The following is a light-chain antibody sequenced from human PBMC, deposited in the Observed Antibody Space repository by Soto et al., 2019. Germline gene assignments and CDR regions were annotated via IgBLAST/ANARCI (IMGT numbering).Light chain of an antibody. CDR2: DAS. CDR1: QDISNY. CDR3: QQYDNPAPIT. V-gene: IGKV1-33*01. J-gene: IGKJ5*01. Sequence: DIQMTQSPSSLSASVGDRVTITCQASQDISNYLNWYQQKPGKAPKLLIYDASNLETGVPSRFSGSGSGTDFTFTISSLQPEDIATYYCQQYDNPAPITFGQGTRLEIK.